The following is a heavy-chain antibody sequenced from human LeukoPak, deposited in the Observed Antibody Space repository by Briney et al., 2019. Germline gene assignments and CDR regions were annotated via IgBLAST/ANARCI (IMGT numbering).Heavy chain of an antibody. CDR2: INHSGST. CDR1: GGSFSGYY. CDR3: ARGNDILTGYYTPDAFDI. J-gene: IGHJ3*02. V-gene: IGHV4-34*01. D-gene: IGHD3-9*01. Sequence: SETLSLTCAVYGGSFSGYYWSWIRQPPGKGLEWIWEINHSGSTNYNPSLKSRVTISVDTSKNQFSLKLSSVTAEDTAVYYCARGNDILTGYYTPDAFDIWGQGTMVTVSS.